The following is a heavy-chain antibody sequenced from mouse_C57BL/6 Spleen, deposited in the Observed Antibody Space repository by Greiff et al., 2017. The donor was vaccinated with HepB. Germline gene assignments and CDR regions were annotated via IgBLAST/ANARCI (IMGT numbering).Heavy chain of an antibody. D-gene: IGHD2-5*01. Sequence: VKLVDSGPELVKPGASVKISCKASGYAFSSSWMNWVKQRPGKGLEWIGRIYPGDGDTNYNGKFKGKATLTADKSSSTAYMQLSSLTSEDSAVYFCARSSNSYYFDYWGQGTTLTVSS. J-gene: IGHJ2*01. CDR2: IYPGDGDT. CDR1: GYAFSSSW. CDR3: ARSSNSYYFDY. V-gene: IGHV1-82*01.